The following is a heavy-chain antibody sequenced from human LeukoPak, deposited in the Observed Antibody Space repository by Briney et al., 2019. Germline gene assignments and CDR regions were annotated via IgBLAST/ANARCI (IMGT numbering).Heavy chain of an antibody. CDR1: GFTFSTCV. CDR2: ISDTGAAT. V-gene: IGHV3-23*01. CDR3: ARAPAYCTGGNCYLFYFDF. J-gene: IGHJ4*02. D-gene: IGHD2-15*01. Sequence: GGSLRLSCAASGFTFSTCVMIWVRQAPGKGLEWVSGISDTGAATHYADSVKGRFIISRDNSENTLYLQMNSLRAEDTAVYYCARAPAYCTGGNCYLFYFDFWGQGTLVTVSS.